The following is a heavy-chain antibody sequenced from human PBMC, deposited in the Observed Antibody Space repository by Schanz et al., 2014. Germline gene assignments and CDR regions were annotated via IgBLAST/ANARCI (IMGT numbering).Heavy chain of an antibody. CDR3: AKVAPAATYLDS. D-gene: IGHD2-2*01. Sequence: EMQLLESGGGLVKPGGSLRLSCAASGFTFSTYYMNWVRQAPGKGLEWVSSLSGGSSYIFYADSVKGRFTISRDNAKNSLFLQMNSLSAEDTAVYYCAKVAPAATYLDSWGLGTLXTVSS. J-gene: IGHJ4*02. V-gene: IGHV3-21*04. CDR1: GFTFSTYY. CDR2: LSGGSSYI.